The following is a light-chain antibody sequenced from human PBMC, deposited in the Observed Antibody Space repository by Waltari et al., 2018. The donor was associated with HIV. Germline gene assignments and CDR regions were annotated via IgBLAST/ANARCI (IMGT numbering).Light chain of an antibody. V-gene: IGLV1-51*01. J-gene: IGLJ2*01. CDR1: NSTIGNNY. CDR2: DNN. CDR3: GTWDSSLSAGV. Sequence: QSVLTQPPSVSAAPGQKVTISCSGRNSTIGNNYVSWYQQLPGSAPKLLIYDNNKRPSGIPDRFSGSKSGTSATLGITGLQTGDEADYYCGTWDSSLSAGVFGGGTKVTVL.